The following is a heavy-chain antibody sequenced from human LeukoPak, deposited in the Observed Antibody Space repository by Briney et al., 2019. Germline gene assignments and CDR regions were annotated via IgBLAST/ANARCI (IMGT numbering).Heavy chain of an antibody. D-gene: IGHD2-2*01. CDR1: GGSISSGDYY. V-gene: IGHV4-30-4*02. J-gene: IGHJ4*02. Sequence: SETLSLTCTVSGGSISSGDYYWSWIRQPPGKGLEWIGYIYYSGSTYYNPSLKSRVTISVGTSKNQFSLKLSSVTAADTAVYYCARGNVVVPAVDYWGQGTLVTVSS. CDR3: ARGNVVVPAVDY. CDR2: IYYSGST.